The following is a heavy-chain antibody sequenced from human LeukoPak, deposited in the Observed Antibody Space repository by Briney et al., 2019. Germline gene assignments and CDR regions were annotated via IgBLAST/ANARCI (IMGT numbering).Heavy chain of an antibody. J-gene: IGHJ4*02. D-gene: IGHD3-22*01. CDR1: GFTFSSYA. V-gene: IGHV3-30-3*02. CDR3: AKWALNYYDSSGYYTDY. Sequence: PGRSLRLSCAASGFTFSSYAMHWVRQAPGKGLEWVAVISYDGSNKYYADSVKGRFTISRNNSKNTLYLQMNSLRAEDTAVYYCAKWALNYYDSSGYYTDYRGQGTLVTVSS. CDR2: ISYDGSNK.